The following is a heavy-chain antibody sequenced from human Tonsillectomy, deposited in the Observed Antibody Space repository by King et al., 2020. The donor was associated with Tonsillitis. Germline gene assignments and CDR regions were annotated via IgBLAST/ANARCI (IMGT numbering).Heavy chain of an antibody. D-gene: IGHD6-19*01. J-gene: IGHJ6*02. Sequence: VQLVESGGEVKNPGTSVKVSCKASGYTFTGYYIDWVRQAPGQGLEWMGWINPNSGGTNYAQKFQGRVTMTRDTSISTAYMELSRLRSDDTAVYYCARGGGSSGTLYSYYGMDVWGRGTTVTVSS. V-gene: IGHV1-2*02. CDR2: INPNSGGT. CDR1: GYTFTGYY. CDR3: ARGGGSSGTLYSYYGMDV.